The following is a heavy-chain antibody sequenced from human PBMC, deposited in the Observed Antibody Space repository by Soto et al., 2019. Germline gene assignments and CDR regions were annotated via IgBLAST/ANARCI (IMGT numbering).Heavy chain of an antibody. J-gene: IGHJ5*02. CDR1: GGSVSSYY. V-gene: IGHV4-59*02. CDR3: ARDYCSGGSCYKGPPWFDP. CDR2: IYYSGST. D-gene: IGHD2-15*01. Sequence: SETLSLTCTVSGGSVSSYYWSWIRQPPGKGLEWIGYIYYSGSTNYNPSLKSRVTISVDTSKNQFSLKLSSVTAADTAVYYCARDYCSGGSCYKGPPWFDPWGQGNLVT.